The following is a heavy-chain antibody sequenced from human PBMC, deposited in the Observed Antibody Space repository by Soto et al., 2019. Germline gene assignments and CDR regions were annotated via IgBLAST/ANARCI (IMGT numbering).Heavy chain of an antibody. CDR2: TYYRSKWYN. Sequence: SQTLSLICAISGDSVSSNSAAWNWIRQSPSRGLEWLGRTYYRSKWYNDYAVSVKSRITINPDTSKNQFSLQLNSVTPEDTAVYYCAREVMAGTRGYYYYGMDVWGQGTTVTVSS. CDR3: AREVMAGTRGYYYYGMDV. V-gene: IGHV6-1*01. CDR1: GDSVSSNSAA. J-gene: IGHJ6*02. D-gene: IGHD6-19*01.